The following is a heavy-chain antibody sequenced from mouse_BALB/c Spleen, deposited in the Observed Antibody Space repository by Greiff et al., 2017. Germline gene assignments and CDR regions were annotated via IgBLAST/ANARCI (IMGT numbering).Heavy chain of an antibody. CDR1: GFTFSSYT. D-gene: IGHD1-2*01. CDR2: ISSGGSYT. V-gene: IGHV5-6-4*01. CDR3: TREGTTATFAY. J-gene: IGHJ3*01. Sequence: DVQLVESGGGLVKPGGSLKLSCAASGFTFSSYTMSWVRQTPEKRLEWVATISSGGSYTYYPDSVKGRFTISRDNAKNTLYLQMSSLKSEDTAMYYCTREGTTATFAYWGQGTLVTVSA.